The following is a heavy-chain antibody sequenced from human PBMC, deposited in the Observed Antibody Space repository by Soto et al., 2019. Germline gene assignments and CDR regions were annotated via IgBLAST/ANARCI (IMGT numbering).Heavy chain of an antibody. D-gene: IGHD2-21*01. V-gene: IGHV1-69*02. CDR2: IIPIQGRA. Sequence: QVRLVQSGAEVKKPGSSVKVSCEASGGSFMSYTFTWVRQAPGQGLEWVGRIIPIQGRANYALKLQDRVTITADRSTKTVYMELRSLRPEDTAVYYCAKSLLFVDHAYMDVWGKGTTVTVSS. J-gene: IGHJ6*03. CDR3: AKSLLFVDHAYMDV. CDR1: GGSFMSYT.